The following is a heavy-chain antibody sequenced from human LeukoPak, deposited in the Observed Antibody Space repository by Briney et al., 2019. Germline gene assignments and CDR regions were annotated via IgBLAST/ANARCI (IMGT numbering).Heavy chain of an antibody. V-gene: IGHV1-69*05. D-gene: IGHD6-13*01. Sequence: ASVKVSCKASGGTFSSYAISWVRQAPGQGLEWMGGIIPIFGTANYAQKFQGRVTITTDESTSTAYMELSSLRSEDAAVYYCASIAAAGPNWFDPWGQGTLVTVSS. CDR1: GGTFSSYA. CDR2: IIPIFGTA. J-gene: IGHJ5*02. CDR3: ASIAAAGPNWFDP.